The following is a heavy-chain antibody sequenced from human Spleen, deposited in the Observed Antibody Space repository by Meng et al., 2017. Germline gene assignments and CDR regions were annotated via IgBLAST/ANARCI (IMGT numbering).Heavy chain of an antibody. CDR1: GFTFSSYG. J-gene: IGHJ4*02. Sequence: GGSLRLSCAASGFTFSSYGMNWVRQAPEKGPEWVSYISSSGSNIYYADSVRGRFTISRDNAKNSLYLQMNSLRAEDTAVYYCARTREFEILMDYWGQGTLVTVSS. CDR2: ISSSGSNI. V-gene: IGHV3-48*03. D-gene: IGHD3-9*01. CDR3: ARTREFEILMDY.